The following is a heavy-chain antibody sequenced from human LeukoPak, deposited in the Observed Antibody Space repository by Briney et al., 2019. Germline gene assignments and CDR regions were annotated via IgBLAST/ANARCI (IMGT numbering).Heavy chain of an antibody. CDR2: IYYSGST. D-gene: IGHD5-12*01. V-gene: IGHV4-59*01. Sequence: SETLSLTCTVSGGSISSYYWSWIRQPPGKGLEWIGYIYYSGSTNYNPSLKSRVTISVDTSKNQFSLKLSSVTAAGTAVYYCARGRDIVATTDFDYWGQGTLVTVSS. CDR1: GGSISSYY. CDR3: ARGRDIVATTDFDY. J-gene: IGHJ4*02.